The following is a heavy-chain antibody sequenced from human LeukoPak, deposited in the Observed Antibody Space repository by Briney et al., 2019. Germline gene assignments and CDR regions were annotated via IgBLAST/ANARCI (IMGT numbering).Heavy chain of an antibody. J-gene: IGHJ3*02. Sequence: PGGSLRLSCAASGFTFTIFGFNWVRQAPGKVPEWVSYIDARSGITYYADSVQGRFTISRDNAQESVFLQMNSLRADDTAVYYCARTYDFGRGPPGDAFDNWGQGTMVTVSS. CDR1: GFTFTIFG. V-gene: IGHV3-48*01. CDR2: IDARSGIT. D-gene: IGHD3-3*01. CDR3: ARTYDFGRGPPGDAFDN.